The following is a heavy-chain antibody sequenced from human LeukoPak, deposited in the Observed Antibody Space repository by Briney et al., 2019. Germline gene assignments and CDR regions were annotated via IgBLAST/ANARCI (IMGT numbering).Heavy chain of an antibody. Sequence: SETLSLTRTVSGCSISSSSYYWGWIRQPPGKGLEWIGSIYYSGSTYYNPSLKSRVTISVDTSKNQFSLKLSSVTAADTAVYYCARHRCGNYDILTGSNPLFDYWGQGTLVTVSS. D-gene: IGHD3-9*01. CDR3: ARHRCGNYDILTGSNPLFDY. CDR2: IYYSGST. CDR1: GCSISSSSYY. J-gene: IGHJ4*02. V-gene: IGHV4-39*01.